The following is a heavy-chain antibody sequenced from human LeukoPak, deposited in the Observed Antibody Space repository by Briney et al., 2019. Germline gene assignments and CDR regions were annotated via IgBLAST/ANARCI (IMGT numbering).Heavy chain of an antibody. D-gene: IGHD6-6*01. CDR3: ASVPNWFDP. Sequence: SETLSLTCAVYGGSLSGYYWSWIRQPPGKGLEWIGEINHSGSTNYNPSLKSRVTISVDTSKNQFSLKLSSVTAADTAVYYCASVPNWFDPWGQGTLVTVSS. J-gene: IGHJ5*02. CDR2: INHSGST. V-gene: IGHV4-34*01. CDR1: GGSLSGYY.